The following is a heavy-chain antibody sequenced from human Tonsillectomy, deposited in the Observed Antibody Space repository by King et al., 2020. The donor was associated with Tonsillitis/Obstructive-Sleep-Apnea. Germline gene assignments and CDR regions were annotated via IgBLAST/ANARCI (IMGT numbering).Heavy chain of an antibody. CDR3: ARGVMVYADLDAFDI. J-gene: IGHJ3*02. Sequence: QLVESGGGLVQPGGSLRLSCAASGFTFSSYAMHWVRQAPGKGLEYVSAISSNGGSTYYANSVKGRFTISRDNSKNTLYLQMGSLRAEDMAVYYCARGVMVYADLDAFDIWGQGTMVTVSS. V-gene: IGHV3-64*01. CDR1: GFTFSSYA. CDR2: ISSNGGST. D-gene: IGHD2-8*01.